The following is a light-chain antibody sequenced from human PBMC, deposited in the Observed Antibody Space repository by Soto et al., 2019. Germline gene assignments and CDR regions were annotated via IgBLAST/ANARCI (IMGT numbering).Light chain of an antibody. CDR3: SSYTSSSPLV. V-gene: IGLV2-14*01. CDR2: EVN. Sequence: QSALTQPASVSGSPGQSIAISCTGTSSDVGGYNYVSWYQHHPGKAPKLMIYEVNSRPSGVSNRFSGSKSGNTASLTISGLQAEDEADYYCSSYTSSSPLVFGTGTKLTVL. CDR1: SSDVGGYNY. J-gene: IGLJ1*01.